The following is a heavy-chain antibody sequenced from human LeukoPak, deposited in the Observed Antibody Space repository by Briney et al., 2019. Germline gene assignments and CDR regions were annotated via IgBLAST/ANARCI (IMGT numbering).Heavy chain of an antibody. CDR1: GYTFTGFY. J-gene: IGHJ4*02. D-gene: IGHD3-10*01. Sequence: GASVKVSCKASGYTFTGFYIHWVRQAPGQGLEWMGWINPNSGDTHYAQKFQGGVTMTGDTSILTAYMELSRLRSDDTAVYYCARDLTSGSGNHDFDYWGQGTLVTVSS. CDR3: ARDLTSGSGNHDFDY. V-gene: IGHV1-2*02. CDR2: INPNSGDT.